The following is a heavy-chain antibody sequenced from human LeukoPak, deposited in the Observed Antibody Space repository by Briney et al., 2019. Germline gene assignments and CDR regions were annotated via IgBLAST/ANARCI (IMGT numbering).Heavy chain of an antibody. D-gene: IGHD1-1*01. CDR1: GFTFTSSA. J-gene: IGHJ6*03. CDR3: AADLSGTERRMRYYYMDV. V-gene: IGHV1-58*02. CDR2: IVVGSGNT. Sequence: TSVKVSCKASGFTFTSSAMQWVRQARGQRLEWIGWIVVGSGNTNYAQKFQERVTITRDMSTSTAYMELSSLRSEDTAVYYCAADLSGTERRMRYYYMDVWGKGTTVTVSS.